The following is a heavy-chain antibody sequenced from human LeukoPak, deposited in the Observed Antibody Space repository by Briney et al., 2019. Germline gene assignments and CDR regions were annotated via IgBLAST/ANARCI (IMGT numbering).Heavy chain of an antibody. J-gene: IGHJ5*02. CDR1: GYTFTSYD. Sequence: SVKVSCKASGYTFTSYDINWVRQATGQGLEWMGWMNPNSGNTGYAQRFQGRVTITRNTSISTAYMELSSLRSEDTAVYYCARARLGSLRRFDPWGQGTLVTVSS. CDR3: ARARLGSLRRFDP. CDR2: MNPNSGNT. D-gene: IGHD6-6*01. V-gene: IGHV1-8*03.